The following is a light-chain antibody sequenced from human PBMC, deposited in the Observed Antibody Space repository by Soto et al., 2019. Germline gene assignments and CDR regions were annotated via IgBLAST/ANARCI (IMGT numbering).Light chain of an antibody. CDR2: DAS. V-gene: IGKV1-39*01. J-gene: IGKJ1*01. CDR3: QQSYSNPTWT. CDR1: QSISTY. Sequence: DIQLTQSPSSLSASVGGRITITCRASQSISTYLTWYQQKPGEAPTLLVYDASTLQSGVPSRFSGSGFGTEFTLTVSSLQPEDFATYYCQQSYSNPTWTFGQGTKVDIK.